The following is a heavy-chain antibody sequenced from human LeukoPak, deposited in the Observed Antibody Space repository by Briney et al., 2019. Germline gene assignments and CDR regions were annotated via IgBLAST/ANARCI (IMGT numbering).Heavy chain of an antibody. V-gene: IGHV4-4*07. CDR3: ARDAGFGELSPFDY. J-gene: IGHJ4*02. Sequence: SETLSLTCTVSGGSISSYYWSWIRQPAGKGLEWIGRIYTSGSTNYNPSLKSRVTMSVDTSKNQFSLKLSSVTAADTAVYYCARDAGFGELSPFDYWGQGTLVTVSS. CDR1: GGSISSYY. D-gene: IGHD3-10*01. CDR2: IYTSGST.